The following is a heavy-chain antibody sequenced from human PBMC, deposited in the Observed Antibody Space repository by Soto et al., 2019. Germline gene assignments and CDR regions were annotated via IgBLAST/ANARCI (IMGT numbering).Heavy chain of an antibody. D-gene: IGHD3-22*01. V-gene: IGHV1-2*02. CDR1: GYTFTGYY. J-gene: IGHJ5*02. CDR2: INPNSGGT. CDR3: ARDPTYYYDSSGYYAGWFDP. Sequence: ASVKVSCKASGYTFTGYYMHWVRQAPGQGLEWMGWINPNSGGTNYAQKFQGRVTMTRDTSISTAYMELSRLRPDDTAVYYCARDPTYYYDSSGYYAGWFDPWGQGTLVTVS.